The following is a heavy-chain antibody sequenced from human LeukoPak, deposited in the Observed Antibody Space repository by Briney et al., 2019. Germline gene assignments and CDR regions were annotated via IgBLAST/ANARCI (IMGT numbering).Heavy chain of an antibody. CDR2: ISAYNGNT. Sequence: ASVKVSCKASGYTFTSYGISWVRQAPGQGLEWMGWISAYNGNTNYAQKLQGRVTMTTDTSTSTAYMELRSLRSDDTAVYYCARIVDYHDSSGYKDWGQGTLVTVSS. J-gene: IGHJ4*02. CDR1: GYTFTSYG. CDR3: ARIVDYHDSSGYKD. D-gene: IGHD3-22*01. V-gene: IGHV1-18*01.